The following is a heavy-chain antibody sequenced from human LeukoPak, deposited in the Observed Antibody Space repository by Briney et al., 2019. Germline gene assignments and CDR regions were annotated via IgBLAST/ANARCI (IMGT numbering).Heavy chain of an antibody. J-gene: IGHJ4*02. D-gene: IGHD1-14*01. Sequence: GGSLRLSCAASGFTFSSYSMNWVRQAPGKGLEWVSSISSSSSYIYYADSVKGRFTISRDNAKNSLYLQINSLRAEDTAVYYCARKLAGYNQFDYWGQGTLVTVSS. V-gene: IGHV3-21*01. CDR3: ARKLAGYNQFDY. CDR2: ISSSSSYI. CDR1: GFTFSSYS.